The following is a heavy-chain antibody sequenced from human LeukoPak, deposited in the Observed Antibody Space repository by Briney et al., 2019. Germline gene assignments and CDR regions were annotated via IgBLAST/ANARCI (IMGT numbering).Heavy chain of an antibody. CDR3: ATTGYSSGWYGFDY. J-gene: IGHJ4*02. CDR1: GGSISSSSYY. V-gene: IGHV4-39*01. Sequence: PSETLSLTCTVSGGSISSSSYYWGWIRQPPGKGLEWIGSIYYSGSTYYNPSLKSRVTISVDTSKNQFSLKLSSVTAADTAVYYCATTGYSSGWYGFDYWGQGTLVTVSS. CDR2: IYYSGST. D-gene: IGHD6-19*01.